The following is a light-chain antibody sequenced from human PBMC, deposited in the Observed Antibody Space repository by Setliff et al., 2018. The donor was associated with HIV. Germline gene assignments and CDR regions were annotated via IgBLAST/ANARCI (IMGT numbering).Light chain of an antibody. CDR1: NSDVGLYNF. J-gene: IGLJ1*01. CDR3: SSFTDRRKFV. CDR2: DVT. Sequence: LTQPASVSGSPGQSITISCTGTNSDVGLYNFVSWYQQHPGKVPKLIIYDVTNRPSGISYRFSGSKSGNTASLTISGLQAEDEADYFCSSFTDRRKFVFGTGTKVTVL. V-gene: IGLV2-14*03.